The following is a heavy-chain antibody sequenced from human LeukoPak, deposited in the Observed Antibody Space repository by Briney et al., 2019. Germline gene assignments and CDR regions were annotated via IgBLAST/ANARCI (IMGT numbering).Heavy chain of an antibody. CDR2: ISSSSSYI. D-gene: IGHD1-26*01. CDR1: GFTFSSYS. J-gene: IGHJ4*02. V-gene: IGHV3-21*01. Sequence: PGGSLRLSCAASGFTFSSYSMNWVRQAPGKGLEWVSSISSSSSYIYYADSVKGRFTISRDNAKNSLYLQMNSLRAEDTAVYYCARYTSNVVGKRHYFDYWGQGTLVTVSS. CDR3: ARYTSNVVGKRHYFDY.